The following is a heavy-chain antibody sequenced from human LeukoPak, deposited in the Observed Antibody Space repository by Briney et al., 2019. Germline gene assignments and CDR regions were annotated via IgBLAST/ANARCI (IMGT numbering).Heavy chain of an antibody. CDR3: ARGFDYSDYGNDNWFDP. V-gene: IGHV4-30-4*01. CDR2: IFYSGST. D-gene: IGHD4-11*01. J-gene: IGHJ5*02. Sequence: ETSETLSLTCTVSGGSISSSNYHWSWVRQHPGKGLEWIGYIFYSGSTYSIPSLRSRVTISVDRSKNQFSLKLNSVTAADTAVYYCARGFDYSDYGNDNWFDPWGQGTPVSVSS. CDR1: GGSISSSNYH.